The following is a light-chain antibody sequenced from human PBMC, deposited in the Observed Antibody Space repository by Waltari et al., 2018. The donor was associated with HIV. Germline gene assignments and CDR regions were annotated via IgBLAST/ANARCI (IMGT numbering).Light chain of an antibody. CDR1: SSDVGSYNI. J-gene: IGLJ2*01. V-gene: IGLV2-23*02. CDR2: EVN. Sequence: QSALTQPASVSGSPGQSITMSCTGTSSDVGSYNIVSWYQQHPGKAPKLIIYEVNQRPPGITNRFSGFKSGNTASLTITGLQAEDEADYHCCSYAIGGTFVFGGGTKVTVL. CDR3: CSYAIGGTFV.